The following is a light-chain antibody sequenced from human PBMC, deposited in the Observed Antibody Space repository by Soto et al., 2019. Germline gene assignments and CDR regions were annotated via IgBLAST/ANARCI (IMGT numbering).Light chain of an antibody. CDR3: QQYNSWPLT. CDR1: QTIRNN. J-gene: IGKJ4*01. V-gene: IGKV3-15*01. Sequence: EIVMTQSPATLSVSPGERATLSCRSSQTIRNNLAWYQQKPGQAPRLLIYVASTRATDIPARFSGSGSGTDFTLNIISLQSDDFAFYYCQQYNSWPLTFGGGTNVEIK. CDR2: VAS.